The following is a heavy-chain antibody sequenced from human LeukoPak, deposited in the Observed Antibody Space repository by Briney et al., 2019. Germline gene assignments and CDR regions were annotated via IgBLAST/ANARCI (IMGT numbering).Heavy chain of an antibody. J-gene: IGHJ4*02. CDR1: GGSFSGYY. D-gene: IGHD3-9*01. CDR2: IYSSGST. CDR3: ARDRPIFGPRRSGYFDY. Sequence: SETLSLTCAVYGGSFSGYYWSWIRQPPGKGLEWIGSIYSSGSTYYNPSLKSRVTISVDTSKNQFSLKLNSVTAADTAVYYCARDRPIFGPRRSGYFDYWGQGTLVTVSS. V-gene: IGHV4-34*01.